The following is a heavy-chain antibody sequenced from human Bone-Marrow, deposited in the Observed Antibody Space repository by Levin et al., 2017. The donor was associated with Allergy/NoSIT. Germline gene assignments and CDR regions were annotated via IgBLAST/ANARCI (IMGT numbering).Heavy chain of an antibody. CDR1: GASVYSASFY. D-gene: IGHD3-22*01. Sequence: KPSETLSLTCTVSGASVYSASFYWSWIRQHPGKGLEWIGYIFYSGSNNYNPSLKSRVLISMDTSKNQFSLKLNSVTAADTAVYYCASGNYATSGYYYFDYWGQGTLVAVSS. J-gene: IGHJ4*02. V-gene: IGHV4-61*01. CDR3: ASGNYATSGYYYFDY. CDR2: IFYSGSN.